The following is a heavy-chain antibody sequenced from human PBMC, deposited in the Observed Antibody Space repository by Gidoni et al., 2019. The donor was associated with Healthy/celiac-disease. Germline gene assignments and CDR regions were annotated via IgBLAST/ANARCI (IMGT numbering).Heavy chain of an antibody. J-gene: IGHJ5*02. D-gene: IGHD3-10*01. CDR3: ARDSASSVRGISWFDP. V-gene: IGHV4-59*01. CDR2: IYYSGST. Sequence: QVQLQESGPGLVKPSETLSLTCTVSRGSISSYYWSWIRQPPGKGLEWIGYIYYSGSTNYNPSLKSRVTISVDTSKNQFSLKLSSVTAADTAVYYCARDSASSVRGISWFDPWCQGTLVTVS. CDR1: RGSISSYY.